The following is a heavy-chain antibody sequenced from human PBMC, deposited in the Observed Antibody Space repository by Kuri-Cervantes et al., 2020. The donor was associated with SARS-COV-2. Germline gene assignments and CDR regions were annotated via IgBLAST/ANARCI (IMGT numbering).Heavy chain of an antibody. Sequence: ASVKVSCKASGYTFTSYAMHWVRQAPGQRLEWMGWINAGNGNTKYSQKFQGRVTITRDTSASTAYMELSGLRSEDTAVYYCARVGAVAGFRYFDYWGQGTLVTVSS. V-gene: IGHV1-3*01. CDR2: INAGNGNT. D-gene: IGHD6-19*01. J-gene: IGHJ4*02. CDR1: GYTFTSYA. CDR3: ARVGAVAGFRYFDY.